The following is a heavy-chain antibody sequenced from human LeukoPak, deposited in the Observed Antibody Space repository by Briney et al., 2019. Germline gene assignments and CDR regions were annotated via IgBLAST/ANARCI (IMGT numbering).Heavy chain of an antibody. D-gene: IGHD2-2*02. J-gene: IGHJ4*02. CDR2: IYPGDSDT. V-gene: IGHV5-51*01. CDR3: ARLEGYSNYTPYYFDY. Sequence: ESLKVFCQGSGYSFTNYWIGWVRQMPGKGLEWMGIIYPGDSDTRYSPSFQGQVTISADKSISTAYLQWSSLKASDTAMYYCARLEGYSNYTPYYFDYWGQGTLVTVSS. CDR1: GYSFTNYW.